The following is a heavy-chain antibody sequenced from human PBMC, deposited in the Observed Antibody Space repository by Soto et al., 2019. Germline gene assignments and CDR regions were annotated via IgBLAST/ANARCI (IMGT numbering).Heavy chain of an antibody. CDR2: ISGSGGRT. CDR1: GFTFSSYG. J-gene: IGHJ3*02. V-gene: IGHV3-23*01. D-gene: IGHD3-16*01. Sequence: GGSLRLSCAASGFTFSSYGMSWVRQTPGKGPEWVSGISGSGGRTYYADSVKGRFTISRDNSNNTLSLQMHILRVEDTAVYFCAKGGYYSLFDIWGQGTMVTVSS. CDR3: AKGGYYSLFDI.